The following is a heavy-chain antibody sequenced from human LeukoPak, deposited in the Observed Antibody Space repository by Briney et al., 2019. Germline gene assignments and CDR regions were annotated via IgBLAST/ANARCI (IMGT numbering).Heavy chain of an antibody. CDR1: GGSFSGYY. Sequence: SETLSLTCAVYGGSFSGYYWSWIRQPPGKGLEWIGEINHSGSTNYNPSLKSRVTISVDTSKNQFSLKLSSVTAADTAVYYCARGPLGDYYYYGMDVWGQGTTVTVSS. D-gene: IGHD1-26*01. CDR3: ARGPLGDYYYYGMDV. CDR2: INHSGST. V-gene: IGHV4-34*01. J-gene: IGHJ6*02.